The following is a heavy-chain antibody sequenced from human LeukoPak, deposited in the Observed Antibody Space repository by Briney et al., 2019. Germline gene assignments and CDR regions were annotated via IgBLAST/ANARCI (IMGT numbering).Heavy chain of an antibody. J-gene: IGHJ4*02. CDR1: GGSILTTNW. Sequence: SETLSLTCAVSGGSILTTNWWSWVRQPPGKGLEWIGEVHLSGASNYNPSLKSRVNMSIDKSKNQLSLELTSVTAADTAIYYCTGESGALSPFGFWGQGTLVTVSS. V-gene: IGHV4-4*02. D-gene: IGHD1-26*01. CDR2: VHLSGAS. CDR3: TGESGALSPFGF.